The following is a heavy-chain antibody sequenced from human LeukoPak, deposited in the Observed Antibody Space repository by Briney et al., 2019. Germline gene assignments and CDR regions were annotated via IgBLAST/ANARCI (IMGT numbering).Heavy chain of an antibody. V-gene: IGHV1-18*01. CDR3: ARDARGDYVQYYYYGMDV. J-gene: IGHJ6*02. D-gene: IGHD4-17*01. CDR1: GYTITSYG. CDR2: ISAYNGNT. Sequence: ASVKVSCKASGYTITSYGISWVRQAPGQGLEWMGWISAYNGNTNYAQKLQGRVTMTTDTSTSTAYMELRSLRSDDTAVYYCARDARGDYVQYYYYGMDVWGQGTTVTVSS.